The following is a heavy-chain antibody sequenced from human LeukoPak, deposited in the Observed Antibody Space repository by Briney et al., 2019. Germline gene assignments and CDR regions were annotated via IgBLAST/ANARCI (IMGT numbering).Heavy chain of an antibody. J-gene: IGHJ4*02. Sequence: GGSLRLSCVASGFTFSSYWMHWVRQAPRKGLVWVSRINGDGRNINYADSVRGRFTISRDNAKNSLYLQMNSLRAEDTAVYYCARGPSEYSSGWYYFDYWGQGTLVTVSS. CDR1: GFTFSSYW. V-gene: IGHV3-74*01. CDR2: INGDGRNI. CDR3: ARGPSEYSSGWYYFDY. D-gene: IGHD6-19*01.